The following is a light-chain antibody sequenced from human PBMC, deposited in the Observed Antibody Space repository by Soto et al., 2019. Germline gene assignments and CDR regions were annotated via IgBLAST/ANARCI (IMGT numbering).Light chain of an antibody. V-gene: IGKV1-6*01. Sequence: AIQMTQSPSSLSASAGDRVTITCRASQGIRHYLGWYQQKPGKAPKLLIYAASSLQSGVPSRFSGSGSGTDFTLTISSLQPEDFATYYCLQDYNYPLTFGGGTKVEIK. CDR3: LQDYNYPLT. J-gene: IGKJ4*01. CDR2: AAS. CDR1: QGIRHY.